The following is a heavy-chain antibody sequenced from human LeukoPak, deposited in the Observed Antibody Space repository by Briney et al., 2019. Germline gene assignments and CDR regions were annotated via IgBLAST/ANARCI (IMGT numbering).Heavy chain of an antibody. CDR3: ARDYWWNYDY. J-gene: IGHJ4*02. CDR1: GFTFSDYA. D-gene: IGHD1-7*01. CDR2: ITKDGSDK. Sequence: GRSLRLSCAASGFTFSDYAMHWVRQAPGKGLEWVAVITKDGSDKYYPGSVRGRFTISRDNSKNTIYLQMDSLRAEDTAIYYCARDYWWNYDYWGQGTLVTVSS. V-gene: IGHV3-30-3*01.